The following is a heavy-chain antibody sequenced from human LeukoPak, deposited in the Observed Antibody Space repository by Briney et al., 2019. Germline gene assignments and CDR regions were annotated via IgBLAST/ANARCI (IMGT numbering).Heavy chain of an antibody. CDR2: IYISGST. CDR3: ARALNPLPGTYYFDY. CDR1: GASINSHY. D-gene: IGHD2-15*01. Sequence: SETLSLTCSVSGASINSHYWTWMRQPAGKGLEWIGRIYISGSTNYSPSLKSRVTMSVDTSKNQFSLNLISVTAADTAVYYCARALNPLPGTYYFDYWGQGILVTVSS. V-gene: IGHV4-4*07. J-gene: IGHJ4*02.